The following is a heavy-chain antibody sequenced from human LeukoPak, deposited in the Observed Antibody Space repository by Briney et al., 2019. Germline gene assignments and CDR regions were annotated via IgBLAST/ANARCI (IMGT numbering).Heavy chain of an antibody. Sequence: SETLSLTCTVSGGSISSTIYYWAWLRQPPGKGLEWIGSIYYSGNTYYNPSLQGRATMSVDTSKNQFSLRLTSVTAADTTVYYCARQRSGWVFENWGQGTLVTVSS. CDR2: IYYSGNT. CDR3: ARQRSGWVFEN. J-gene: IGHJ4*02. D-gene: IGHD6-19*01. CDR1: GGSISSTIYY. V-gene: IGHV4-39*01.